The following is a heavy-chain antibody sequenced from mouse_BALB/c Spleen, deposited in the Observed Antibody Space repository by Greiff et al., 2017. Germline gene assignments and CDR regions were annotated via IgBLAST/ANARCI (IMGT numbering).Heavy chain of an antibody. CDR2: INPSSGYT. J-gene: IGHJ1*01. CDR1: GYTFTSYT. Sequence: VKLQESAAELARPGASVKMSCKASGYTFTSYTMHWVNQRPGQGLEWIGYINPSSGYTEYNQKFKDKTTLTADKSSSTAYMQLSSLTSEDSAVYYCARNYYGSSPYWYFDVWGAGTTVTVSS. CDR3: ARNYYGSSPYWYFDV. D-gene: IGHD1-1*01. V-gene: IGHV1-4*02.